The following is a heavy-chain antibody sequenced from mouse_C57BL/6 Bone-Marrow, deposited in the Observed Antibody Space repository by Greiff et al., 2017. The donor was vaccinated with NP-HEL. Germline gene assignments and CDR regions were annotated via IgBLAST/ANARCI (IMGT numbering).Heavy chain of an antibody. CDR1: GYTFTSYW. V-gene: IGHV1-50*01. D-gene: IGHD2-1*01. CDR2: IDPSDSYT. Sequence: VQLQQPGAELVKPGASVKLSCKASGYTFTSYWMQWVKQRPGQGLEWIGEIDPSDSYTNYNQKFKGKATLTVDTSSNTAYMQLSSLTSEDSAVYYCARGGTCGNYAWFAYWGQGTLVTVSA. J-gene: IGHJ3*01. CDR3: ARGGTCGNYAWFAY.